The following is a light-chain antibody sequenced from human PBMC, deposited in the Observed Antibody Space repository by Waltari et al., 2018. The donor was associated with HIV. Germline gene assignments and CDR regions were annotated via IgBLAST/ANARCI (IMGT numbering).Light chain of an antibody. CDR3: AAWDDTLNGWV. Sequence: QSVLTQPPSVSAAPRQRVSISCSGSSSNIGKNAVNWYQQIPGTAPRLLIYYDDLVPSGVSDRFSGSKSGTSASLAISGLQFEDEADYYCAAWDDTLNGWVFGGGTKLTVL. J-gene: IGLJ3*02. CDR1: SSNIGKNA. V-gene: IGLV1-36*01. CDR2: YDD.